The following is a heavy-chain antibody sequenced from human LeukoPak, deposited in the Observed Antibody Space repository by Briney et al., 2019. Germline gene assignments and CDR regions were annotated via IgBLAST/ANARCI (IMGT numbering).Heavy chain of an antibody. J-gene: IGHJ5*02. V-gene: IGHV1-69*05. CDR2: IIPIFGTA. Sequence: SVKVSCKASGGTFSSYAISWVRQAPGQGLEWMGGIIPIFGTANYAQKFQGRVTITTDESTSTANMELSSLRSEDTAVYYCVVVVVIGYNWFDPWGQGTLVTVSS. CDR1: GGTFSSYA. D-gene: IGHD3-22*01. CDR3: VVVVVIGYNWFDP.